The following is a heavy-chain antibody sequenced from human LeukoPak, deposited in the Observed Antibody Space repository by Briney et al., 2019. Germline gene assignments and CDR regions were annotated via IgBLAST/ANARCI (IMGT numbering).Heavy chain of an antibody. CDR2: IYSGGST. CDR3: ARDSGYCTNGVCWDAWFDP. CDR1: GFTVIENY. Sequence: GGSLRLSCAASGFTVIENYMSWVRQAPGKGLEWVSVIYSGGSTYYADSVKGRFTISRDNSKNTLYLQMNSLRAEDTAVYYCARDSGYCTNGVCWDAWFDPWGQGTLVTVSS. J-gene: IGHJ5*02. V-gene: IGHV3-66*01. D-gene: IGHD2-8*01.